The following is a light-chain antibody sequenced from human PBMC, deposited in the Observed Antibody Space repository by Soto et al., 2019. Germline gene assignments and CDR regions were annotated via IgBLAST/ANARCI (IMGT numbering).Light chain of an antibody. V-gene: IGKV1-39*01. CDR2: AAS. CDR1: QSISSY. J-gene: IGKJ2*01. CDR3: QQTYRPPYT. Sequence: DIQMTQSPSSLSASVGDRVTITCRASQSISSYLNWYQQKPGKAPKLLIYAASSLQSGVPSRFRGSGSVSDFTLTISSLQSEDFTAYYCQQTYRPPYTFGQVTKLEIK.